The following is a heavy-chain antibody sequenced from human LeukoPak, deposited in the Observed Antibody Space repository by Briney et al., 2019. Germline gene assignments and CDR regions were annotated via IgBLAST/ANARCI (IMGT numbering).Heavy chain of an antibody. CDR2: IYPGDSDT. CDR1: GYSLTAYW. J-gene: IGHJ4*02. Sequence: GESLKISCKASGYSLTAYWIAWVRQMPGKGLEWMGVIYPGDSDTSYSPSFQGQVTISADKSIDTAYLQWSSLKVSDTAVYYCARRTYASGWYAGYWGQGTLVTVSS. V-gene: IGHV5-51*01. CDR3: ARRTYASGWYAGY. D-gene: IGHD6-19*01.